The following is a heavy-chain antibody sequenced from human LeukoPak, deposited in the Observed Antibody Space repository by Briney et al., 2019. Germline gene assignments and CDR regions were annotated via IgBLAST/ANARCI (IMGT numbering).Heavy chain of an antibody. CDR2: IYTSGST. Sequence: SETLSLTCTVSGGSISSYYWSWIRQPAGKGLEWIGRIYTSGSTNYNPSLKSRVTMSVDTSKNQFSLKLSSVTAADTAVYYCAGDRGYSGSWPPRYNWFDPWGQGTLVTVSS. J-gene: IGHJ5*02. D-gene: IGHD1-26*01. V-gene: IGHV4-4*07. CDR3: AGDRGYSGSWPPRYNWFDP. CDR1: GGSISSYY.